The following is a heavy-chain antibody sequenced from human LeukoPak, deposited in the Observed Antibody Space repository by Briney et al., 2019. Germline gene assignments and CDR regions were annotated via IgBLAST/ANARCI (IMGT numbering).Heavy chain of an antibody. Sequence: KPSETLSLTCTVSGGSISSYYWSWIRQPPGNGLEWVGYIYYSGNTNYNPSLKSRVTISVDTSNNQFSLKLSSVTAADTAVYYGARGVSYYDSSGYYNEYFQHWGQGTLVTVSS. CDR3: ARGVSYYDSSGYYNEYFQH. J-gene: IGHJ1*01. V-gene: IGHV4-59*08. CDR2: IYYSGNT. D-gene: IGHD3-22*01. CDR1: GGSISSYY.